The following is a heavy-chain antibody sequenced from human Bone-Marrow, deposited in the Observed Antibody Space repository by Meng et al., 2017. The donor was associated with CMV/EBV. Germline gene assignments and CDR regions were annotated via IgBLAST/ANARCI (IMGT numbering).Heavy chain of an antibody. Sequence: GGSLRLSCAASGFTFSSYAMSWVRQAPGKGLEWVSAISGSGGSTYYADSVKGRFPISRDNSKNTLYLQMNSLRAEDTAVYYCAKGLSGSYLPEYYFDYWGQGTLVTVSS. CDR2: ISGSGGST. J-gene: IGHJ4*02. D-gene: IGHD1-26*01. V-gene: IGHV3-23*01. CDR3: AKGLSGSYLPEYYFDY. CDR1: GFTFSSYA.